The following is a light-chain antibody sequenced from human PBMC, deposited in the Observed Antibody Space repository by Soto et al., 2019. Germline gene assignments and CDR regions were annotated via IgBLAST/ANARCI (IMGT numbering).Light chain of an antibody. Sequence: VLTQSPDTLSLSPGERATLSCRASQSVGSSSLGWYQQKPGQAPRLLISGASTRAAGISDRFRGSGSGTEFTLTISSLRSEDSGIYYCQQYFEWPPMTFGQGTKVDIK. V-gene: IGKV3-20*01. CDR3: QQYFEWPPMT. J-gene: IGKJ1*01. CDR2: GAS. CDR1: QSVGSSS.